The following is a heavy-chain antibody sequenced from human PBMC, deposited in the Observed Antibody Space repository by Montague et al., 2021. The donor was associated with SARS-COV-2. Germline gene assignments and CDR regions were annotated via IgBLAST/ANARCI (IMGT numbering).Heavy chain of an antibody. CDR2: IYYSGST. V-gene: IGHV4-59*01. Sequence: SETLSLTCTVSGGSISGYYWSWIRQPPGKGLEWIGYIYYSGSTKYNPFLESQVTVSVDRYKNQVSLKLSSVTAADTAVYYCARLLRSCTNGVCRTYYYYAMDVWGQGTPVTVSS. CDR1: GGSISGYY. CDR3: ARLLRSCTNGVCRTYYYYAMDV. D-gene: IGHD2-8*01. J-gene: IGHJ6*02.